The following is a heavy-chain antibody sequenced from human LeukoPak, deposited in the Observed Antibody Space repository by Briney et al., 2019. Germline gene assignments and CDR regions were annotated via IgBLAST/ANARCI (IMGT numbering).Heavy chain of an antibody. J-gene: IGHJ4*02. CDR2: IYYRGST. V-gene: IGHV4-59*01. CDR3: ARVSSGWYEFDY. Sequence: PSETLSLTCTVSGGSISSYYWSWIRQPPGKGLEWIGYIYYRGSTNYNPSLKSRLTISVDTSKNQFSLKLSSVTAADTAVYYWARVSSGWYEFDYWGQGALVTVSS. CDR1: GGSISSYY. D-gene: IGHD6-19*01.